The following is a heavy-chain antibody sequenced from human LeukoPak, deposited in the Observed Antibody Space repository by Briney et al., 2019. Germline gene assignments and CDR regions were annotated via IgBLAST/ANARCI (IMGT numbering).Heavy chain of an antibody. CDR3: ARDSSGPLYYFDY. J-gene: IGHJ4*02. V-gene: IGHV1-2*02. D-gene: IGHD3-22*01. CDR2: INPNSGGT. Sequence: APVKVSCKASGYTFTSYYMHWVRQAPGQGLEWMGWINPNSGGTNYAQNFQGRVTMTRDTSISTAYLELSRLRSDDTAVYYCARDSSGPLYYFDYWGQGTLVTVSS. CDR1: GYTFTSYY.